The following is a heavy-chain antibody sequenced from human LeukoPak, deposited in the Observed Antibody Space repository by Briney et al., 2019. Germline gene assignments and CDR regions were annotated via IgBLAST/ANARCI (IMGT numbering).Heavy chain of an antibody. CDR3: ARGAQWLVSWDYFDY. Sequence: ASVKVSCKASGYTITGYYLHWVRQAPGQGLEWMGRINPNSGGTNSAQKFQGRITMTRDTSLSTAYMELSGLRSDDTAVYYCARGAQWLVSWDYFDYWGQGTLVTVSS. J-gene: IGHJ4*02. V-gene: IGHV1-2*06. D-gene: IGHD6-19*01. CDR2: INPNSGGT. CDR1: GYTITGYY.